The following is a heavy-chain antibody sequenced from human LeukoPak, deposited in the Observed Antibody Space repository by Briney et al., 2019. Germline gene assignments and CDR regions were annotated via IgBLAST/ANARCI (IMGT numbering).Heavy chain of an antibody. CDR3: ARVRAQQWLAPFDY. J-gene: IGHJ4*02. V-gene: IGHV3-13*04. D-gene: IGHD6-19*01. CDR1: GFIFNRYD. Sequence: GGSLRLSCAASGFIFNRYDMYWVRQPTGKGLEWVSGIGTAGDTYYPGSVKGRFTISRDNAKNSLYLQMNSLRAGDTAMCKCARVRAQQWLAPFDYWGQGTLVTVSS. CDR2: IGTAGDT.